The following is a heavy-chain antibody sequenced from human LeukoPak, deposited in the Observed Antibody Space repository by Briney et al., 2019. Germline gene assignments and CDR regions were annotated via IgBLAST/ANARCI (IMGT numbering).Heavy chain of an antibody. Sequence: GGSLRLSCAASGFTVSRNYMSWVRQAPGEGLEWVSVIYSGGSTYYADSVKGRFTISRDNSKNTVYLQMNSLRAEDTAVYYRGSSSSWSYIDYWGQGTLVTVSS. D-gene: IGHD6-13*01. CDR2: IYSGGST. CDR3: GSSSSWSYIDY. J-gene: IGHJ4*02. CDR1: GFTVSRNY. V-gene: IGHV3-53*01.